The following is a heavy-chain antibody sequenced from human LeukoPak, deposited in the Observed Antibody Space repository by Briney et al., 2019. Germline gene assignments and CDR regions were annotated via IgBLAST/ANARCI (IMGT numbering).Heavy chain of an antibody. CDR3: ARNVDPNIRLGHIYWFDY. CDR2: FNPNSGGT. Sequence: ASVKVSCKASGYTFTSYHVHWVRQAPGQGLEWMGWFNPNSGGTNFALKFLARVTMTGDASISTAYMELNSLGSDDTAVYYCARNVDPNIRLGHIYWFDYWGQGTLVTVSS. J-gene: IGHJ4*02. CDR1: GYTFTSYH. V-gene: IGHV1-2*02. D-gene: IGHD1-26*01.